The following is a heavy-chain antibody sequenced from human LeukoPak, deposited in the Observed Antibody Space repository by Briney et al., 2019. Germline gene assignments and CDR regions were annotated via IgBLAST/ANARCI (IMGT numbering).Heavy chain of an antibody. CDR3: ATAPAAADSF. CDR2: IHGSDGDT. V-gene: IGHV3-23*01. J-gene: IGHJ4*02. Sequence: GGSLRLSCAASGFTFSSYAMTWVRQAPGKGLEWVSTIHGSDGDTHYADSVKGRFAISRDNSRNTLYLQMNSLRAEDTAVYYCATAPAAADSFWGQGTLVAVSA. D-gene: IGHD6-13*01. CDR1: GFTFSSYA.